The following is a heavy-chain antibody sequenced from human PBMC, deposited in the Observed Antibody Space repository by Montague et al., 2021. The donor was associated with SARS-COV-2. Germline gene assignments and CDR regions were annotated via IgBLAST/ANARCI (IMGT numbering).Heavy chain of an antibody. V-gene: IGHV4-61*02. Sequence: TLSLTCTVSGGSISSGSYYWSWIRQPAGKGLEWIGRIYTSGGTNYNPSLKSRVIISVDTSKNQFPLKLSSVTAADTAVYYCARDRVTIFGVVTGYGMDVWGQGTTVTVSS. CDR2: IYTSGGT. D-gene: IGHD3-3*01. CDR1: GGSISSGSYY. CDR3: ARDRVTIFGVVTGYGMDV. J-gene: IGHJ6*02.